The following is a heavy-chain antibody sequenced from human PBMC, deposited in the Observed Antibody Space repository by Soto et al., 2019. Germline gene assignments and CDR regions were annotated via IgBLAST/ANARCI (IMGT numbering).Heavy chain of an antibody. CDR1: GGSISSYY. CDR2: IYYSGST. CDR3: ARDLGYCSSTSCYTNWFDP. D-gene: IGHD2-2*02. V-gene: IGHV4-59*01. J-gene: IGHJ5*02. Sequence: SETLSLTCTVSGGSISSYYWSWIRQPPGKGLEWTGYIYYSGSTNYNPSLKSRVTISVDTSKNQFSLKLSSVTAADTAVYYCARDLGYCSSTSCYTNWFDPWGQGTLVTVSS.